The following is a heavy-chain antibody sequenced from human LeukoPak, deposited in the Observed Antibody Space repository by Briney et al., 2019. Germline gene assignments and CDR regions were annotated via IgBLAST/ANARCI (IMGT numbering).Heavy chain of an antibody. CDR1: GFTFSSYA. D-gene: IGHD3-10*01. V-gene: IGHV3-30-3*01. CDR2: ISYDGSNK. Sequence: GGSLRLSCAASGFTFSSYAMHWVRQAPGKGLEWVAVISYDGSNKYYADSVKGRFTISRDNSKNTLYLQMNSLRAEDTAVYYCAKVGLRVPRDYYYYMDVWGKGTTVTVSS. J-gene: IGHJ6*03. CDR3: AKVGLRVPRDYYYYMDV.